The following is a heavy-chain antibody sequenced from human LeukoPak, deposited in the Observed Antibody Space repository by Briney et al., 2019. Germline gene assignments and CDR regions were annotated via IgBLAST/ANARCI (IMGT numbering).Heavy chain of an antibody. CDR2: IYHSGST. D-gene: IGHD2-2*01. CDR1: GGSISSGGYS. Sequence: PSETLSLTCAVSGGSISSGGYSWSWIRQPPGEGLEWIGYIYHSGSTYYNPSLKSRVTISVDRSKNQFSLKLSSVTAADTAVYYCAREAYQLLYLDYWGQGTLVTVSS. J-gene: IGHJ4*02. V-gene: IGHV4-30-2*01. CDR3: AREAYQLLYLDY.